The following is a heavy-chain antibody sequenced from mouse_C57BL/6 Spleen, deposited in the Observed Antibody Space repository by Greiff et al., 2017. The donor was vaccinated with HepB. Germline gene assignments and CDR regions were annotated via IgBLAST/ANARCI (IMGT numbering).Heavy chain of an antibody. Sequence: VQLQQSGPELVKPGASVKISCKASGYTFTDYYMNWVKQSHGKSLEWIGDINPNNGGTSYNQKFKGKATLTVDKSSSTAYMELRILTSEDSAVYYCARSGYYYGSRTFDYWGQGTTLTVSS. D-gene: IGHD1-1*01. V-gene: IGHV1-26*01. CDR3: ARSGYYYGSRTFDY. CDR1: GYTFTDYY. J-gene: IGHJ2*01. CDR2: INPNNGGT.